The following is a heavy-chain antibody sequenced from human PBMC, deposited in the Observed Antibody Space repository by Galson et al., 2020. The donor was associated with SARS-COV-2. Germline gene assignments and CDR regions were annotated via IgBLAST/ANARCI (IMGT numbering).Heavy chain of an antibody. D-gene: IGHD3-3*02. J-gene: IGHJ4*02. V-gene: IGHV3-74*01. CDR3: ERVKDRSIRAYFDY. CDR2: INSNGSST. Sequence: GGSLRLSCAASGFTFSSYWMHWVRQAPGKGLVWVSRINSNGSSTSYADSVKGRFTISRDNAKNTLYLQMNSLRAEDTAVYYCERVKDRSIRAYFDYWGQGTLVTVSS. CDR1: GFTFSSYW.